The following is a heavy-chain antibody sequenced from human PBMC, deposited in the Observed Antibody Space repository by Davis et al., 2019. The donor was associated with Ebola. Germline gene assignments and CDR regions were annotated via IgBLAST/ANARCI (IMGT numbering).Heavy chain of an antibody. Sequence: GGSLRLSCAASGFSFINAWMTWVRQAPGKGLEWLGRIESKIDGGRTDYAAPVKGRFTISRDDSKNTLYLQMNSLRNEDTAVYFCTTDFHPDELGFCTRTTCLNAFDIWGPGTVVTVSS. CDR1: GFSFINAW. CDR2: IESKIDGGRT. D-gene: IGHD2-2*01. V-gene: IGHV3-15*04. CDR3: TTDFHPDELGFCTRTTCLNAFDI. J-gene: IGHJ3*02.